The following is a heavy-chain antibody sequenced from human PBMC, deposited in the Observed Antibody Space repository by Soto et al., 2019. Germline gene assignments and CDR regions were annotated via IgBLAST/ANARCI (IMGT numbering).Heavy chain of an antibody. V-gene: IGHV2-5*01. CDR1: GFSFGVSGVG. Sequence: QITLKESGPTLVKPTQTLTLTCTFSGFSFGVSGVGVGGIRQPPGKALEWLALVFWHDDKRYNPSLRSRLTITKDAPKNQVVLTMTNMDPLDTATYFCARAYTYDFDYWGQGTLVSVSS. D-gene: IGHD5-18*01. CDR3: ARAYTYDFDY. J-gene: IGHJ4*02. CDR2: VFWHDDK.